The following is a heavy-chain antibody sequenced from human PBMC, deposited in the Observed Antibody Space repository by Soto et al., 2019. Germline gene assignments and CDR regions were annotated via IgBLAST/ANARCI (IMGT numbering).Heavy chain of an antibody. J-gene: IGHJ6*02. V-gene: IGHV3-23*01. CDR1: GFTFSSYA. D-gene: IGHD6-19*01. CDR2: ISGSGGST. Sequence: GSLRLSCAASGFTFSSYAMSWVRQAPGKGLEWVSAISGSGGSTYYADSVKGRFTISRDNSKNTLYLQMNSLRAEDTAVYYCAKDLEWLEYYYYYYGMDVWGQGTTVTVSS. CDR3: AKDLEWLEYYYYYYGMDV.